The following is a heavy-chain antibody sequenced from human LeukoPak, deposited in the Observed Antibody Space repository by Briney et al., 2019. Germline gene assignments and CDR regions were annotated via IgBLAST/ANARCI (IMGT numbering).Heavy chain of an antibody. Sequence: GRSLRLSCAASGFTFGSYGMHWVRQAPGKGLEWVAVIWYNGSNKYYTDSVKGRFTISRDNSKNTPSLQMNSLRAEDTAFYYCARSKGIPGYYYGMDVWGQGTTVTVSS. V-gene: IGHV3-33*01. CDR3: ARSKGIPGYYYGMDV. J-gene: IGHJ6*02. D-gene: IGHD2-21*01. CDR2: IWYNGSNK. CDR1: GFTFGSYG.